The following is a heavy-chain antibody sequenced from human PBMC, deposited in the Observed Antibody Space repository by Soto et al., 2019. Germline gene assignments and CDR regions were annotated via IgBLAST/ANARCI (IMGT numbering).Heavy chain of an antibody. CDR2: ISGSGGST. D-gene: IGHD2-2*01. CDR1: GFIYGNYA. V-gene: IGHV3-23*01. CDR3: AKVPASLKTLDY. Sequence: EVQLLESGGILVQPGGSLRLSCAASGFIYGNYAMNWVRQAPGKGLEWVSVISGSGGSTNYAGSVKGPFTISRDNSKNTLYLQMNSLRAEDTAVYYCAKVPASLKTLDYWGQGTLVTVSS. J-gene: IGHJ4*01.